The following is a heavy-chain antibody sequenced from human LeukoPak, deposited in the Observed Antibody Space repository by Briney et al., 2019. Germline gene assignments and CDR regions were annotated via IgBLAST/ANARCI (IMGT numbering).Heavy chain of an antibody. CDR3: ARKGLYGIDF. CDR1: GFIFDDYD. Sequence: GGSLRLSCTASGFIFDDYDMDWVRQAPGQGLEWVSGIKLNGGTKTYADSEMGRFTIPRDNPRSSLFLQRSSLRAEDTAVYGCARKGLYGIDFWGEGALVTVSS. CDR2: IKLNGGTK. V-gene: IGHV3-20*01. J-gene: IGHJ4*02. D-gene: IGHD4-17*01.